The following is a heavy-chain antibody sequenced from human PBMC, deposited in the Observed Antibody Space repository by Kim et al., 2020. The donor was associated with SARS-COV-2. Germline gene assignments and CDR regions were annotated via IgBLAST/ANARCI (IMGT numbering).Heavy chain of an antibody. J-gene: IGHJ4*02. CDR1: GFSFSEWW. Sequence: GGSLRLSCAASGFSFSEWWMDWVRQAPGKGPEWVARIDNDGTTTLYADSVKGRFTISRDNSKNTLYLQMTGLRADDTGVYYCTRGPCWGQGTLVTVSS. CDR2: IDNDGTTT. V-gene: IGHV3-74*01. CDR3: TRGPC.